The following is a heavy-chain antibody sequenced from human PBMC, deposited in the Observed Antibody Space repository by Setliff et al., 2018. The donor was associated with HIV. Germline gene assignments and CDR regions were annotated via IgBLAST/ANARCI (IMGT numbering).Heavy chain of an antibody. Sequence: VASVKVSCKASGGTFSSFAINWVRQAPGQGLEWMGGIIPIFGTTNYAQKFKGRLTITAAESTSTVYMELSSLRSEDTAVYYCARGLGSGSYYNYYYYYMDVWGKGTTVTVSS. CDR3: ARGLGSGSYYNYYYYYMDV. J-gene: IGHJ6*03. CDR1: GGTFSSFA. D-gene: IGHD3-10*01. CDR2: IIPIFGTT. V-gene: IGHV1-69*13.